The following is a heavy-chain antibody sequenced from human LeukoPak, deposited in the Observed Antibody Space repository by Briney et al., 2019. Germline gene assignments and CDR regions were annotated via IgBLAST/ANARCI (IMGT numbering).Heavy chain of an antibody. CDR2: IYSGGST. J-gene: IGHJ5*02. CDR3: ARETILKDWRTNWFDP. Sequence: GGSLRLSCAASGLTVSSNYMSWVRQAPGKGLEWVSVIYSGGSTYYADSVKGRFTISRDNSKNTLYLQMNSLRAEDTAVYYCARETILKDWRTNWFDPWGQGTLVTVSS. V-gene: IGHV3-53*01. CDR1: GLTVSSNY. D-gene: IGHD3-9*01.